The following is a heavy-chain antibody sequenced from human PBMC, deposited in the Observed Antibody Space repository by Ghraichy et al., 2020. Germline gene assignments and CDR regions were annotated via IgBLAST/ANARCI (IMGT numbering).Heavy chain of an antibody. D-gene: IGHD6-13*01. CDR1: GFTFSNYW. V-gene: IGHV3-74*01. J-gene: IGHJ5*02. Sequence: GGSLRLSCAASGFTFSNYWMHWVRHAPGKGLVWVSRINSDGSSTNYADSVKGRFTISRDNAKNTLYLQMNSLRAEDTAVYYCASALAAPGESKDNWFDPWGQGTLVTVSS. CDR3: ASALAAPGESKDNWFDP. CDR2: INSDGSST.